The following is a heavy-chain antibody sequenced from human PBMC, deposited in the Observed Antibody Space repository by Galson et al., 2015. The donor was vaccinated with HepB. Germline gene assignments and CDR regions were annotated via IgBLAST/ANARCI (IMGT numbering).Heavy chain of an antibody. CDR2: IYYSGST. CDR3: ARRFRTTDAYFDL. CDR1: GGSISSYY. V-gene: IGHV4-59*08. D-gene: IGHD2-2*01. J-gene: IGHJ2*01. Sequence: LSLTCTVSGGSISSYYWSWIRQPPGKGLEWIGYIYYSGSTNYNPSLKSRVTISVDTSKNQFSLKLSSVTAADTAVYYCARRFRTTDAYFDLWGRGTLVTVSS.